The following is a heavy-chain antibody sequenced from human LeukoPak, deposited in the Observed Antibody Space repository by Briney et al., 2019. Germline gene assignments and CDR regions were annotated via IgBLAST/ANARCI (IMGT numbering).Heavy chain of an antibody. CDR1: GFSLSTSGMC. D-gene: IGHD2-2*01. CDR3: ARTPADIVIVPAAMRHYYYGMDV. V-gene: IGHV2-70*01. CDR2: IDWDDDK. Sequence: SGPTLVNPTPTHTLTCTFSGFSLSTSGMCVSWIRQPPAKALEWLALIDWDDDKYYSTSLKTRLTISKDTSKNQVVLTMTNMDPVDTATYYCARTPADIVIVPAAMRHYYYGMDVWGEGTTVTVSS. J-gene: IGHJ6*04.